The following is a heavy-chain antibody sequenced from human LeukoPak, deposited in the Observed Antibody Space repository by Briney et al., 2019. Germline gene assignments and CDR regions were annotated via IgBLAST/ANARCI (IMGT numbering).Heavy chain of an antibody. CDR3: ARGRGILTGSRPGP. J-gene: IGHJ5*02. CDR2: MNPNSGNT. Sequence: ASVKVSCKASGYTFTSYDINWVRQATGQGLEWMGWMNPNSGNTGYAQKFQGRVTMTRNTSISTAYMELSSLGSEDTAVYYCARGRGILTGSRPGPWGQGTLVTVSS. V-gene: IGHV1-8*01. CDR1: GYTFTSYD. D-gene: IGHD3-9*01.